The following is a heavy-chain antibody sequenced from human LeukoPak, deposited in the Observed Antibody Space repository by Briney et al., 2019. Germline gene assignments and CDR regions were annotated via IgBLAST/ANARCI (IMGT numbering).Heavy chain of an antibody. D-gene: IGHD2-15*01. CDR2: IYYSGST. J-gene: IGHJ4*02. CDR1: GGSISSYY. Sequence: SETLSLTCTVSGGSISSYYWSWIRQPPGKGLEWIGYIYYSGSTNYNPSLKSRVTISVDTSKNQFSLKLSSVTAADTAVYYCARELNCSSGSCPFDYWGREPWSPSPQ. V-gene: IGHV4-59*01. CDR3: ARELNCSSGSCPFDY.